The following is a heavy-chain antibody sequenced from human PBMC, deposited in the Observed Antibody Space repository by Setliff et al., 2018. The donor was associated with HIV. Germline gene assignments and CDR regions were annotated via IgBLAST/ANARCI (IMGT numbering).Heavy chain of an antibody. J-gene: IGHJ6*03. Sequence: SETLSLTCTVSGGSISSGGYYWSWIRQHPGKGLEWIGYIYYSGSTYYNPSLKSRVTISVDTSKNQFSLKLSSVTAADTAVYYCARETVVTPAGHYYYMDVWCKGTTGTVSS. CDR3: ARETVVTPAGHYYYMDV. CDR2: IYYSGST. D-gene: IGHD2-21*02. V-gene: IGHV4-31*03. CDR1: GGSISSGGYY.